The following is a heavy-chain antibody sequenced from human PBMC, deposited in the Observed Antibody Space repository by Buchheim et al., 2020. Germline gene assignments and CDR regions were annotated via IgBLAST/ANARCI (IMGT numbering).Heavy chain of an antibody. V-gene: IGHV3-30*18. D-gene: IGHD4-17*01. CDR2: ISYDGSNK. J-gene: IGHJ4*02. CDR3: AKDPPVDY. CDR1: GFTFSSYG. Sequence: QVQLVESGGGVVQPGRSLRLSCAASGFTFSSYGMHWVRQAPGKGLEWVAVISYDGSNKYYADSVKGRFTISRDNSKNKPYLQMNSLRAEDTAVYYCAKDPPVDYWGQGTL.